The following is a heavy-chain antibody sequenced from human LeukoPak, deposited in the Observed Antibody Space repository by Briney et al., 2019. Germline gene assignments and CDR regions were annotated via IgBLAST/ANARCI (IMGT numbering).Heavy chain of an antibody. V-gene: IGHV3-66*01. D-gene: IGHD3-22*01. CDR2: IYSGGST. CDR1: GFTVSSNY. J-gene: IGHJ3*02. Sequence: GESLKISCAASGFTVSSNYMSWVRQAPGKGLEWVSVIYSGGSTYYADSVKGRFTISRDNSKNTLYLQMNSLRAEDTAVYYCARTYYDSSGYYEARDAFDIWGQGTMVTVSS. CDR3: ARTYYDSSGYYEARDAFDI.